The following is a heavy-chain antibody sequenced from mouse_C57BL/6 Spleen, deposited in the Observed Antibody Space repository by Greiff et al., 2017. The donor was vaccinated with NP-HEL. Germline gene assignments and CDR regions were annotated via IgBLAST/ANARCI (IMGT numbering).Heavy chain of an antibody. J-gene: IGHJ4*01. CDR1: GYTFTSYW. D-gene: IGHD4-1*01. Sequence: QVQLQQPGAELVKPGASVKLSCKASGYTFTSYWMHWVKQRPGQGLEWIGMIHPNSGSTNYNEKFKSKATLTVDKSSSTAYMQLSSLTSEDSAVYYCARERPGTYYYAMDYWGQGTSVTVSS. CDR3: ARERPGTYYYAMDY. V-gene: IGHV1-64*01. CDR2: IHPNSGST.